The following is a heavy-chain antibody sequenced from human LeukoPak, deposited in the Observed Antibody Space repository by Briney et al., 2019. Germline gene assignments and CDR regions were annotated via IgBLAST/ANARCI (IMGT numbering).Heavy chain of an antibody. CDR1: GFTFSSYS. J-gene: IGHJ6*03. CDR3: ARDERTTVTTYYYYYMDV. CDR2: ISSSSSYI. Sequence: GGSLRLSCAASGFTFSSYSMNWVRQAPGKGLEWVSSISSSSSYIYYADSVKGRFTISRDNAKNSLYLQMNRLRAEDTAVYYCARDERTTVTTYYYYYMDVWGKGTTVTVSS. V-gene: IGHV3-21*01. D-gene: IGHD4-11*01.